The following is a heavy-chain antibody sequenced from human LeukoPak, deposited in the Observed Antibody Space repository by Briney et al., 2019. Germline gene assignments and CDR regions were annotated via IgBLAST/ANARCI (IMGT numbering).Heavy chain of an antibody. CDR2: ISSSGSTI. CDR1: GFTFSSYE. CDR3: AELGITMIGGV. Sequence: GGSLRLSCAASGFTFSSYEMNWGRQAPGKGLEWVSYISSSGSTIYYADSVKGRFTISRDNAKNSLYLQMNSRRAEDTAVYYCAELGITMIGGVWGKGTTVTISS. D-gene: IGHD3-10*02. V-gene: IGHV3-48*03. J-gene: IGHJ6*04.